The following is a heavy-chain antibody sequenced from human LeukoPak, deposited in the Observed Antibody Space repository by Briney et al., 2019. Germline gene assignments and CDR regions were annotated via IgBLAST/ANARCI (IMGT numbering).Heavy chain of an antibody. CDR2: IYPGDSDT. CDR3: ARASSSWQTYYYYYMDV. V-gene: IGHV5-51*01. J-gene: IGHJ6*03. D-gene: IGHD6-13*01. Sequence: GESLKISCKGSGYSFTSYWIGWVRQMPGKGLEWMGIIYPGDSDTRYSPSFQGQVTISADKSISTAYLQWSSLKASDTAMYYCARASSSWQTYYYYYMDVWGKGTTVTV. CDR1: GYSFTSYW.